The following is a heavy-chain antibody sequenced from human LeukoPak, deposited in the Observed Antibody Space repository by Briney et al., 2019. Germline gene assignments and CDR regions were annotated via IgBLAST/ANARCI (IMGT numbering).Heavy chain of an antibody. CDR3: AKDESGQQLVRGLGGYFDY. CDR1: GLTFTTYG. J-gene: IGHJ4*02. V-gene: IGHV3-33*06. D-gene: IGHD6-13*01. Sequence: GGSLRLSCAASGLTFTTYGMHWVRQAPGKGLEWVAVIWYDGSNKYYADSVKGRFTISRDNSQNTLYLQMNSLRAEDTAVYYCAKDESGQQLVRGLGGYFDYWGQGTLVTVSS. CDR2: IWYDGSNK.